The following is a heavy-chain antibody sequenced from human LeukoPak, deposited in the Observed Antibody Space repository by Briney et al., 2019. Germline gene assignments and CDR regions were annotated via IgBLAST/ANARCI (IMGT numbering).Heavy chain of an antibody. D-gene: IGHD2-2*01. CDR2: IYYSGST. J-gene: IGHJ3*02. CDR1: GGSISSGGYY. Sequence: TLSLTCTVSGGSISSGGYYWSWIRQHPGKGLEWIGYIYYSGSTYYNPSLKSRVTITADTSKNQLSLKLSSVTAADTAVYYCARAGYCSSTTCPDAFDIWGQGTKVTVSS. CDR3: ARAGYCSSTTCPDAFDI. V-gene: IGHV4-31*03.